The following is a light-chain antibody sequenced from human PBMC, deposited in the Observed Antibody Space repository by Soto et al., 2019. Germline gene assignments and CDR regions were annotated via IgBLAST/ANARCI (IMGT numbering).Light chain of an antibody. V-gene: IGKV1-9*01. Sequence: DIQLTQSPSFLSASVGDRVTITCRASQGISSRLEWYQQKPGKAPNLLIYAASTLQSGVPSRFSGSGSGTEFTLTISSLQPEDFATYYCQQFHDYPITFVQGTRLEIK. J-gene: IGKJ5*01. CDR2: AAS. CDR3: QQFHDYPIT. CDR1: QGISSR.